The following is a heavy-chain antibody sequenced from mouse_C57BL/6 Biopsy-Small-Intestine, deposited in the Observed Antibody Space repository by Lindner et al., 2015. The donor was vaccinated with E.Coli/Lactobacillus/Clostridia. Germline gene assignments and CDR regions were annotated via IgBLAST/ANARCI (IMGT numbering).Heavy chain of an antibody. Sequence: SVKVSCKASGYNFTSYYIHWVRQAPGQRLEWMGIIRPSGGGTGYAEKFQGRVTMSRDTSTSTVYMELSSLRSEDTAVYYCAREKVVAGKGDWFDPWGQGTLVTVSS. CDR2: IRPSGGGT. CDR1: GYNFTSYY. D-gene: IGHD1-3*01. V-gene: IGHV1-64*01. CDR3: AREKVVAGKGDWFDP. J-gene: IGHJ4*01.